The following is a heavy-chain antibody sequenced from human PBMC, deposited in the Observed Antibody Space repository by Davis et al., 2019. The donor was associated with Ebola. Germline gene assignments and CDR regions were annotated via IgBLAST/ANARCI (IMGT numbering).Heavy chain of an antibody. CDR1: GYTFTSYY. Sequence: AASVKASCKASGYTFTSYYMHWVRQAPGQGLEWMGIINPSGGSTSYAQKFQGRVTMTRDTSTSTVYMELSSLRSEDTAVYYCARDLRGGRWLQSSAFDYWGQGTLVTVSS. CDR3: ARDLRGGRWLQSSAFDY. D-gene: IGHD5-24*01. CDR2: INPSGGST. J-gene: IGHJ4*02. V-gene: IGHV1-46*01.